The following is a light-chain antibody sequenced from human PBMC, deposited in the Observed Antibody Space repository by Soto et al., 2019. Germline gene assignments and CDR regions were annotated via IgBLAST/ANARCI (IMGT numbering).Light chain of an antibody. Sequence: DIQMTQSPSYLSASVGDRFTITCQASQDIDKYLNWYQQKQGKAPKXXIDDVTNLETGVPSRFSGSGSGTHFTFTIGSLQTEDIATYYCQQYYDLPITFGQGTRLEIK. CDR1: QDIDKY. V-gene: IGKV1-33*01. CDR3: QQYYDLPIT. J-gene: IGKJ5*01. CDR2: DVT.